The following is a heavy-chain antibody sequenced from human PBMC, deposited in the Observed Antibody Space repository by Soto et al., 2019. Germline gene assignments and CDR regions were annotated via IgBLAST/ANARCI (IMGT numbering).Heavy chain of an antibody. V-gene: IGHV1-69*01. CDR3: ARGRDQPPVGLYFDS. D-gene: IGHD1-26*01. CDR1: GDAFTNYI. J-gene: IGHJ4*02. Sequence: QVQLVQSGAEVKKPGSSVKVSCKASGDAFTNYIFDWVRQAPGQGLEWMGGIIPMFGTPKYAQTFQDRVTISAAVSTGTASLELTSLRFDDTAVYYCARGRDQPPVGLYFDSWGEGTRVTVSS. CDR2: IIPMFGTP.